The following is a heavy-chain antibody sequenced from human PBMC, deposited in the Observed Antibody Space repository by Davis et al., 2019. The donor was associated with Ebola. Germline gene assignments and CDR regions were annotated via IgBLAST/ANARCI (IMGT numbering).Heavy chain of an antibody. D-gene: IGHD5-18*01. J-gene: IGHJ3*02. CDR3: ARHLYSYDAFDI. CDR2: IYYSGST. CDR1: GGSFSGYY. V-gene: IGHV4-34*01. Sequence: MPSETLSLTCAVYGGSFSGYYWSWIRQPPGKGLEWIGSIYYSGSTYYNPSLKSRVTISVDTSKNQFSLKLSSVTAADTAVYYCARHLYSYDAFDIWGQGTMVTVSS.